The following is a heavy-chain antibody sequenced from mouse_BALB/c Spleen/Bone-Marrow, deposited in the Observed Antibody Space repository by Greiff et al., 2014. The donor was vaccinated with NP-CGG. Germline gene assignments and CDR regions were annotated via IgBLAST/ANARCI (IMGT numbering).Heavy chain of an antibody. V-gene: IGHV1-80*01. CDR3: AFGNYDFDY. CDR1: GYAFSSYW. CDR2: IYPGDGDT. J-gene: IGHJ2*01. Sequence: VQLQQSGAELVRPGSSVKVSCKASGYAFSSYWMNWVKQRPGQGLEWIGQIYPGDGDTNYSGKFKGKATLTADESSSTAYLQLSSLTSEDSAVYFCAFGNYDFDYWGQGTTLTVSS. D-gene: IGHD2-1*01.